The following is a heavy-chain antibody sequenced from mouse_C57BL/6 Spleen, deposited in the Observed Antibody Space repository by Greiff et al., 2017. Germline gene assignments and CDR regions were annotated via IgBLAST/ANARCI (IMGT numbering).Heavy chain of an antibody. D-gene: IGHD3-2*02. CDR2: IYPSGSKP. J-gene: IGHJ4*01. CDR1: GYTFTSYW. Sequence: VQLHQPGPELVRPGSSVKLSCKASGYTFTSYWLDWVKQRPGQGLEWIGDIYPSGSKPHSNQKFTAKPTLTADNSSSTAYMQISSLTSEDSAVYYCARRDSAGYYAMDYWGQGTSVTVSS. CDR3: ARRDSAGYYAMDY. V-gene: IGHV1-61*01.